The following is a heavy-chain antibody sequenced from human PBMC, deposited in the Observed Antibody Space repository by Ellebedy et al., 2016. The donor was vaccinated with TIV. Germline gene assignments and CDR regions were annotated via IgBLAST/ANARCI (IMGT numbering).Heavy chain of an antibody. D-gene: IGHD2-2*01. J-gene: IGHJ4*02. CDR3: ARQGTSYRVTSCFAG. Sequence: MPSETLSLTCTVSGGSTSSTSYYWGCIRHPPGKGLEGIGSFYYSGSTYYNPSFKSRVTLSVTTSKNQFSLKLSSVTAADTAVYFCARQGTSYRVTSCFAGWGQGTLVTVSS. CDR2: FYYSGST. V-gene: IGHV4-39*01. CDR1: GGSTSSTSYY.